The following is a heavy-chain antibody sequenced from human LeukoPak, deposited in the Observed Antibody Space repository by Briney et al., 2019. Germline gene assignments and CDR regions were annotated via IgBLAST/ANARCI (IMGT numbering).Heavy chain of an antibody. J-gene: IGHJ4*02. CDR3: TTDPLIAARRFDY. V-gene: IGHV3-15*01. Sequence: GGSLRLSCAASGFTFSNAWMSWVRQAPGKGLEWVGRIKSKTDGGTTDYAAPVKGRFTISRDDSKNTLYLQMNSLKTEDTAVYYCTTDPLIAARRFDYWGQGTLVTVSS. CDR2: IKSKTDGGTT. D-gene: IGHD6-6*01. CDR1: GFTFSNAW.